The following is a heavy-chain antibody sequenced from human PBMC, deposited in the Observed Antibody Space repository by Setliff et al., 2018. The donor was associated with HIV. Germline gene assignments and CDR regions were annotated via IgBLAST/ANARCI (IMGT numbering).Heavy chain of an antibody. J-gene: IGHJ3*02. V-gene: IGHV3-30*01. Sequence: GGSLRLSCAASGFIFSTFPMHWVRQAPGKGLEWVAVMSGDANSQYYADSVRGRFTISRDNSKNTVYLQMNSLTTEDTAVYYCARGPQQTGWYGGACDIWGQGTMVTVSS. CDR2: MSGDANSQ. CDR3: ARGPQQTGWYGGACDI. D-gene: IGHD6-19*01. CDR1: GFIFSTFP.